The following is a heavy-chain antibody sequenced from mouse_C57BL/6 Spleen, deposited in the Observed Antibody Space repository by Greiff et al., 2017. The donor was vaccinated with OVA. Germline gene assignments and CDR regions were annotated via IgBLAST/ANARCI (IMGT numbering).Heavy chain of an antibody. Sequence: VQVVESGGGLVKPGGSLKLSCAASGFTFSDYGMHWVRQAPEKGLEWVAYISSGSSTIYYADTVKGRFTISRDNAKNTLFLQMTSLRSEDTAMYYCARKSFYYGYDAFDYWGQGTTLTVSS. CDR1: GFTFSDYG. D-gene: IGHD2-2*01. V-gene: IGHV5-17*01. CDR2: ISSGSSTI. CDR3: ARKSFYYGYDAFDY. J-gene: IGHJ2*01.